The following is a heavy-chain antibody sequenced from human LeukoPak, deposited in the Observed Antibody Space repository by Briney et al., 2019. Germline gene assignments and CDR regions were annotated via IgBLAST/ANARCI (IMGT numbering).Heavy chain of an antibody. CDR2: ISGSGGST. J-gene: IGHJ4*02. Sequence: GGSLRLSCAASGFTFSSYAMSWVRQAPGKGLEWVSAISGSGGSTYYADSVKGRFTISRDTSKNTLNLQMNSLRAEDTAVYCCARDREPTTSGSRFDYWGQGTLVTVSS. CDR1: GFTFSSYA. V-gene: IGHV3-23*01. D-gene: IGHD6-19*01. CDR3: ARDREPTTSGSRFDY.